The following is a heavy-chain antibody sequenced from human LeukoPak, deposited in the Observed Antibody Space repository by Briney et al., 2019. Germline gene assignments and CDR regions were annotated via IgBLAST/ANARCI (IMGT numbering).Heavy chain of an antibody. D-gene: IGHD6-13*01. CDR2: ISFDGDNK. CDR1: GFTFNNYA. Sequence: GGSLRLSCAATGFTFNNYAIHCVRQAPGKGLEWVAVISFDGDNKYYADSVKGRFTISRDNSKTTLYLQMNSLRAEDTALYYCAKCKYSSLYYVFDVWGQGTTVTVSS. V-gene: IGHV3-30-3*01. CDR3: AKCKYSSLYYVFDV. J-gene: IGHJ6*02.